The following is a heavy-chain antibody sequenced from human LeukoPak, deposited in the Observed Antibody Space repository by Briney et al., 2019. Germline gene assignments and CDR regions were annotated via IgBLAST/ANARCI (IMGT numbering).Heavy chain of an antibody. CDR1: GYTFTSYG. CDR2: ISAYNGNI. Sequence: ASVKVSCKASGYTFTSYGISWVRQAPGQGLEWMGWISAYNGNINYAQKLQGRVTMTTDTSTSTAYMELRSLRSDDTAVYHCARDGRFGDYYDSSGYYYTFDYWGQGTLVTVSS. J-gene: IGHJ4*02. V-gene: IGHV1-18*01. D-gene: IGHD3-22*01. CDR3: ARDGRFGDYYDSSGYYYTFDY.